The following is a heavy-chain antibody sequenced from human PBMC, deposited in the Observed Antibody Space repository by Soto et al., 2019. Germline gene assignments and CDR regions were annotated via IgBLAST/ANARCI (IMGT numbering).Heavy chain of an antibody. J-gene: IGHJ6*02. Sequence: QVQLQESGPGLVKPSQTLSLTCTVSGGSISSGGYYWSWIRQHPGKGLEWIGYIYYSGSTYYNPSLKSRVTRAVDTSKNQFSLKLSSVTAADTAVYYCARLVIYYYYGMDVWGQGTTVTVSS. CDR2: IYYSGST. CDR1: GGSISSGGYY. V-gene: IGHV4-31*03. CDR3: ARLVIYYYYGMDV. D-gene: IGHD2-21*01.